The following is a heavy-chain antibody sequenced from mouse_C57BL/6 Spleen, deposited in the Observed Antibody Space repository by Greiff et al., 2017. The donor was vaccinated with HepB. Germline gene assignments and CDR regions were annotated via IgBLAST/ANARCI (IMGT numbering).Heavy chain of an antibody. Sequence: QVQLKESGAELVKPGASVKISCKASGYAFSSYWMNWVKQRPGKGLEWIGQIYPGDGDTNYNGKFKGKATLTADKSSSTAYMQLSSLTSEDSAVYFCARRDYERFAYWGQGTLVTVSA. CDR3: ARRDYERFAY. D-gene: IGHD2-4*01. CDR1: GYAFSSYW. J-gene: IGHJ3*01. V-gene: IGHV1-80*01. CDR2: IYPGDGDT.